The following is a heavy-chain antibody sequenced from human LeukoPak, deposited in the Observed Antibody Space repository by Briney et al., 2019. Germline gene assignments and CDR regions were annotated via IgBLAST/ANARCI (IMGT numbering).Heavy chain of an antibody. J-gene: IGHJ3*02. V-gene: IGHV4-4*07. CDR1: GGSISSYY. Sequence: PSETLSLTCTVSGGSISSYYWSWIRQPAGKGLEWIGRIYTSGSTNYNPSLKSRVTMSVDTSKNQFCLKLSSVTAADTAVYYCARVITVYGGKTDDAFDIWGQGTMVTVSS. D-gene: IGHD4-23*01. CDR3: ARVITVYGGKTDDAFDI. CDR2: IYTSGST.